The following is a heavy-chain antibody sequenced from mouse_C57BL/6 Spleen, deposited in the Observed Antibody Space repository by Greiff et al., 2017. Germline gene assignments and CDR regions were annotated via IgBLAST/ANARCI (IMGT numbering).Heavy chain of an antibody. J-gene: IGHJ4*01. V-gene: IGHV1-80*01. CDR1: GYAFSSYW. CDR2: IYPGDGDT. CDR3: AAGDYDGAMDY. D-gene: IGHD2-4*01. Sequence: QVQLQQSGAELVKPGASVKISCKASGYAFSSYWMNWVKQRPGKGLEWIGQIYPGDGDTNYNGKFKGKATLTADKSSSTAYMQLSSLTSEDAAVYFCAAGDYDGAMDYWGQGTSVTVSS.